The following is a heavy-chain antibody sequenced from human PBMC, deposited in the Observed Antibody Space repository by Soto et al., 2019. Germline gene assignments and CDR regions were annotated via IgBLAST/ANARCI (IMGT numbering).Heavy chain of an antibody. D-gene: IGHD1-26*01. V-gene: IGHV3-74*01. Sequence: AESLRLSCAASGFTFSIHGLHWVRQLQGKGLGWVSRINVDGTSTAYSDSSKGRRTISTDNAENTQYLLMISLMAEATAPEYFASIRPSGVGATTAVDDWGQGTMVTVSS. J-gene: IGHJ4*02. CDR2: INVDGTST. CDR1: GFTFSIHG. CDR3: ASIRPSGVGATTAVDD.